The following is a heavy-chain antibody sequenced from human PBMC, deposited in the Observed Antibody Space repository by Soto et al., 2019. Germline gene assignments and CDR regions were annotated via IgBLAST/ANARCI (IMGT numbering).Heavy chain of an antibody. D-gene: IGHD6-19*01. CDR2: IYHSGST. J-gene: IGHJ4*02. V-gene: IGHV4-4*02. CDR3: ARDGSGSRGSFDY. CDR1: GGSISSSNW. Sequence: PSETLSLTCAVSGGSISSSNWWSGVRQPPGKGLEWIGEIYHSGSTNYNPSLKSRVTISVDKSKNQFSLKLSSVTAADTAVYYCARDGSGSRGSFDYWGQGTLVTVSS.